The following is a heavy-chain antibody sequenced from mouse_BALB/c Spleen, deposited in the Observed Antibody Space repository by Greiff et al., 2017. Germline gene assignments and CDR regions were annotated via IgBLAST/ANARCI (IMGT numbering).Heavy chain of an antibody. CDR3: ARVEDYGGH. CDR1: GYSITSDYA. J-gene: IGHJ3*01. CDR2: ISYSGST. Sequence: EVQLKESGPGLVKPSQSLSLTCTVTGYSITSDYAWNWIRQFPGNKLEWMGYISYSGSTSYNPSLKSRISITRDTSKNQFFLQLNSVTTEDTATYYCARVEDYGGHWGQGTLVTVSA. V-gene: IGHV3-2*02. D-gene: IGHD1-1*02.